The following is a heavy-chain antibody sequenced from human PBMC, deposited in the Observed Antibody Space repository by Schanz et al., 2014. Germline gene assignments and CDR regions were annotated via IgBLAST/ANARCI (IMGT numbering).Heavy chain of an antibody. CDR2: INTNNGDP. Sequence: QVQLVQSGSELKKPGASVKVSCKASGYTFTSFAMNWVRQAPGQGLEWMGWINTNNGDPTYAQGFTGRFVFSLDTSVSTAYLQISSLKAEDTAVYYCARGGVVVATAALNWFDPWGQGTLVTVSS. V-gene: IGHV7-4-1*02. CDR1: GYTFTSFA. J-gene: IGHJ5*02. CDR3: ARGGVVVATAALNWFDP. D-gene: IGHD2-15*01.